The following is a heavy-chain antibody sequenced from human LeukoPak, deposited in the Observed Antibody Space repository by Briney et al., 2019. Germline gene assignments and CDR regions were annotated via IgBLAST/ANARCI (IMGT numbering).Heavy chain of an antibody. CDR3: ARDYGSGSYYTVGY. J-gene: IGHJ4*02. D-gene: IGHD3-10*01. CDR1: GYTFTGYY. CDR2: INPNSGGT. V-gene: IGHV1-2*02. Sequence: ASVKVSCKASGYTFTGYYMHWARQAPGQGLEWMGWINPNSGGTNYAQKFQGRVTMTRDTSISTAYMELSRLRSDDTAVYYCARDYGSGSYYTVGYWGQGTLVTVFS.